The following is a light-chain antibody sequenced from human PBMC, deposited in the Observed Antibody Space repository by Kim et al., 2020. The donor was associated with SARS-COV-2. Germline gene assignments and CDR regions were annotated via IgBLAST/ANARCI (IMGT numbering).Light chain of an antibody. CDR2: GAS. V-gene: IGKV3-15*01. J-gene: IGKJ2*01. CDR1: QSVTTN. CDR3: QQDNNWPPYT. Sequence: VAPGERAPLSRRASQSVTTNFAWYPPKPGPAARLLIYGASTRATGIPARFSGSGSGTEVTLTISRLQSVDFAVYYCQQDNNWPPYTFGQGTKLEI.